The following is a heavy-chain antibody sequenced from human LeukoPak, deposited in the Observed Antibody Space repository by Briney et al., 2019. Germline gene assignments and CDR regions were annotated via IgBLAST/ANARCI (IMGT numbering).Heavy chain of an antibody. Sequence: ASVKVSCKASGYTFTGYYMHWVRQAPGQGLEWMGWINPNSGGTNYAQKFQGWVTMTRDTSISTAYMELSRLRSDDTAVYYCAREKDGYNRYYYYYGMDVWGQGTTVTVSS. J-gene: IGHJ6*02. CDR3: AREKDGYNRYYYYYGMDV. CDR1: GYTFTGYY. CDR2: INPNSGGT. D-gene: IGHD5-24*01. V-gene: IGHV1-2*04.